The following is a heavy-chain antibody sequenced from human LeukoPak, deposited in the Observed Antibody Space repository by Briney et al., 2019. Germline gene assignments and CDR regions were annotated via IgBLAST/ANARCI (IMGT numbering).Heavy chain of an antibody. CDR1: GGSFTTYY. D-gene: IGHD3-10*01. CDR3: RKNAKYYYGSRTFFFYEH. Sequence: PSETLSLTCTVSGGSFTTYYWSWIRQPAGRGLEWIGHIDSSGTTNYNPSLKSRVTMSTDPSKNQFSLKLSSVTAADTAIYYCRKNAKYYYGSRTFFFYEHWGQGTLLTVSS. V-gene: IGHV4-4*07. CDR2: IDSSGTT. J-gene: IGHJ4*02.